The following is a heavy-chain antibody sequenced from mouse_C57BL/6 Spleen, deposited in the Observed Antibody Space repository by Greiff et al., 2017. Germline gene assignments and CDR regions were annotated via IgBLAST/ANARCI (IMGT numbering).Heavy chain of an antibody. J-gene: IGHJ3*01. CDR2: INPNNGGT. CDR1: GYTFTDYY. CDR3: ASHDYGFAY. D-gene: IGHD2-4*01. V-gene: IGHV1-26*01. Sequence: VQLQQSGPELVKPGASVKISCKASGYTFTDYYMNWVKQSHGKSLEWIGDINPNNGGTSYNQKFKGKATLTVDKSSSTAYMELRSLTSEDSAVYYCASHDYGFAYWGQGTLVTVSA.